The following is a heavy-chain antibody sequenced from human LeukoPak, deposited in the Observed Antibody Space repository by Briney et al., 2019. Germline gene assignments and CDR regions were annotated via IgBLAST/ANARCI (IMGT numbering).Heavy chain of an antibody. Sequence: GRSLRLSCTSSGFTFGAYAMAWVRQAPGKGLEWVGFIRNKAYGGTTEYAASVKGRFTISRDDSKNITYLQMDSLKTEDTAVYYCARDQTTMIWGQGTLVTVSS. V-gene: IGHV3-49*04. D-gene: IGHD1-1*01. CDR1: GFTFGAYA. CDR2: IRNKAYGGTT. J-gene: IGHJ4*02. CDR3: ARDQTTMI.